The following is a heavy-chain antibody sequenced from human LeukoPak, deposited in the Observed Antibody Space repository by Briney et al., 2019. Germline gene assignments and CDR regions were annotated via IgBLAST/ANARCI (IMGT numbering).Heavy chain of an antibody. CDR3: ARHFSSYSSSSRLAY. Sequence: GESLKISCKGSGCSFTSYWISWVRQMPGKGLEWIGRIDPSDSYTNYSPSFQGHVTISADKSITTAYLQWSSLKASDTAMYYCARHFSSYSSSSRLAYWGQGTLVTVSS. D-gene: IGHD6-13*01. V-gene: IGHV5-10-1*01. CDR1: GCSFTSYW. J-gene: IGHJ4*02. CDR2: IDPSDSYT.